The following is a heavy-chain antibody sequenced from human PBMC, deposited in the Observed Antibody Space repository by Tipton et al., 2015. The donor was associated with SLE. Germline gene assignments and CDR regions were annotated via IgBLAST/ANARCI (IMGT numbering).Heavy chain of an antibody. CDR3: AGRGDLVVVTAYLDY. Sequence: GLVKPSETLSLICSVSGGSISSSSYYWGWIRQPPGKGLEWIGSIYYSGSTNYNPSLKSRVTISVDTSKNQFSLKLSSVTAADTAVYYCAGRGDLVVVTAYLDYWGQGTLVTVSS. CDR1: GGSISSSSYY. J-gene: IGHJ4*02. V-gene: IGHV4-39*07. CDR2: IYYSGST. D-gene: IGHD2-21*02.